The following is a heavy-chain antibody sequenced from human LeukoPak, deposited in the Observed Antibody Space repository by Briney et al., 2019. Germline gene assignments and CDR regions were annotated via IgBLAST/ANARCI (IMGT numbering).Heavy chain of an antibody. Sequence: GGSLRLSCAASGFTFSDYYMSWIRQAPGKGLEWVSYISSSGSTIYYADSVKGRFTISRDNAKNSLYLQMNSLRAEDTAVYYCARVEGSPYTDPLFDPWGQGTLVTVSS. CDR2: ISSSGSTI. J-gene: IGHJ5*02. CDR1: GFTFSDYY. D-gene: IGHD2-2*02. CDR3: ARVEGSPYTDPLFDP. V-gene: IGHV3-11*01.